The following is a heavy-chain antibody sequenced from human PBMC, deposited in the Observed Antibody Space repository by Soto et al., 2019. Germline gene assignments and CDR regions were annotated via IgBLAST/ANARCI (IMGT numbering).Heavy chain of an antibody. CDR2: IYYSGST. CDR1: FGPISSDY. CDR3: ARNDCSGGSCTQIGSWGMDV. Sequence: TSEPLSGTCTVSFGPISSDYWSCLVQAQVKGVDWFWYIYYSGSTNYNPSLKSRVTISVDTSKNQFSLKLSSVTAADTAVYYCARNDCSGGSCTQIGSWGMDVWGQGTTVTVSS. V-gene: IGHV4-59*01. J-gene: IGHJ6*02. D-gene: IGHD2-15*01.